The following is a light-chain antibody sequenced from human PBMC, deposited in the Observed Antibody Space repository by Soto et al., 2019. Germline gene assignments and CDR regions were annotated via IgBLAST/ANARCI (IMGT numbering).Light chain of an antibody. CDR3: QQANSVPWT. Sequence: DIQMTQSPSSVCASVGDRVTIACRASQDISGWLAWFQQKPGKAPNLLIYAASILQSGVPSRFSGSGSGTDFTLTITYLQPEDFATYYCQQANSVPWTFGQGTKVDIK. J-gene: IGKJ1*01. CDR1: QDISGW. CDR2: AAS. V-gene: IGKV1D-12*01.